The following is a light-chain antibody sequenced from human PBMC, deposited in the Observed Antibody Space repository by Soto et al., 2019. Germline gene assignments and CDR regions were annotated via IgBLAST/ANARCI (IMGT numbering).Light chain of an antibody. V-gene: IGKV3-20*01. CDR3: QHCGISPHT. CDR2: DAS. CDR1: QSVSSSY. J-gene: IGKJ1*01. Sequence: EIVLTPSPGTLSLSAVERATLSCRASQSVSSSYLAWYQQKPGQAPRLLIYDASSRATGIPDRFSGSGSGTDFTLTISRLEPEDFAVYFCQHCGISPHTFGQGTKVDI.